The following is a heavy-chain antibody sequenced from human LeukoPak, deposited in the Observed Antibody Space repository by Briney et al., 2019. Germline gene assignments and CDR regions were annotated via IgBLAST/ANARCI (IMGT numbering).Heavy chain of an antibody. CDR3: ARAPCGGSCYDFDY. Sequence: SETLSLACTVSGGSISSYYWSWIRQPAGKGLEWIGRIYTSGSTNYNPSLKSRVTMSVDTSKNQFSLKLSSVTAADTAVYYCARAPCGGSCYDFDYWGQGTLVTVSS. CDR2: IYTSGST. D-gene: IGHD2-15*01. J-gene: IGHJ4*02. V-gene: IGHV4-4*07. CDR1: GGSISSYY.